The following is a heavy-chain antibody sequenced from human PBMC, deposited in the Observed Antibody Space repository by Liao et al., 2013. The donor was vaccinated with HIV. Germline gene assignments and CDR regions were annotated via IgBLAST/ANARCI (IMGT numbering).Heavy chain of an antibody. CDR2: INHSGST. CDR1: GGSFSGYY. Sequence: QVQLQQWGAGLLKPSETLSLTCAVYGGSFSGYYWSWIRQPPGKGLEWIGEINHSGSTNHNPSLKSRVTISVDTSKNQFSLKLSSVTAADTAVYYCARGPRGTVTGPVRFDHWGQGTLVTVSS. J-gene: IGHJ4*02. D-gene: IGHD6-19*01. V-gene: IGHV4-34*01. CDR3: ARGPRGTVTGPVRFDH.